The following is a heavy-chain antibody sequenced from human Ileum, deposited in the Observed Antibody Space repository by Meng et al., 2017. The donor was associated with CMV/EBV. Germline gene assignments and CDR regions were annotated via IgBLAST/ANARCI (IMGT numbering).Heavy chain of an antibody. Sequence: QVPLPDAAPSLVSPSVTPSLTCTVSDGSISPYCWNWIRQSPVMGLEWVGFLCHDGHTHSNPSLKSRLAMSIDTSKSQISLRLMSVTAADTAIYYCARWGNAVRGFDYWGRGVLVTVSS. V-gene: IGHV4-59*01. CDR2: LCHDGHT. CDR3: ARWGNAVRGFDY. J-gene: IGHJ4*01. D-gene: IGHD7-27*01. CDR1: DGSISPYC.